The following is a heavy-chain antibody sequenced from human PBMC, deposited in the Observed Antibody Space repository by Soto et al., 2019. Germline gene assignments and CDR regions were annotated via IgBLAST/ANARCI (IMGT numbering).Heavy chain of an antibody. CDR1: GFSLSTSGVG. J-gene: IGHJ4*02. Sequence: QITLKESGPTLVKPTQTLTLTCTFSGFSLSTSGVGVGWIRQPPGKALEWLALIYWDDDKRYSPSLKSRLTITKDTSKNQVVLTMTNMDPVDTATYYSAHTTDYDFWSGYYNDYFDYWGQGTLVTVSS. CDR2: IYWDDDK. D-gene: IGHD3-3*01. CDR3: AHTTDYDFWSGYYNDYFDY. V-gene: IGHV2-5*02.